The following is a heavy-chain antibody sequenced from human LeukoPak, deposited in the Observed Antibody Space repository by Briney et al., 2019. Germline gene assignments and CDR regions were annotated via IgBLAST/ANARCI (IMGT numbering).Heavy chain of an antibody. D-gene: IGHD1-26*01. CDR3: AKELRLVGATKAYYYYGMDV. CDR2: ISGSGGST. CDR1: GFTFSSYA. Sequence: PGGSLRLSCAASGFTFSSYAMSWVRQAPGKGLEWVSAISGSGGSTYYADSVKGRFTISRDNSKNTLYLQMNSLRAEDTAVYYCAKELRLVGATKAYYYYGMDVWGQGTTVTVS. J-gene: IGHJ6*02. V-gene: IGHV3-23*01.